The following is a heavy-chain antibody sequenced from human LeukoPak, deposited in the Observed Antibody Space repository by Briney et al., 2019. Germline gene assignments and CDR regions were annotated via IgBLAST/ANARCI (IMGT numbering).Heavy chain of an antibody. CDR3: ARQGGVATTFDY. D-gene: IGHD5-12*01. CDR1: VGSITGYY. CDR2: SYYSGST. Sequence: SATLSLTCTVSVGSITGYYWNLIRQPPGKGLEWIGYSYYSGSTNYNPSLKSRVTISVDTSENQFSLKLNSVTAADTAVYYCARQGGVATTFDYWGQGTLVTVSS. J-gene: IGHJ4*02. V-gene: IGHV4-59*08.